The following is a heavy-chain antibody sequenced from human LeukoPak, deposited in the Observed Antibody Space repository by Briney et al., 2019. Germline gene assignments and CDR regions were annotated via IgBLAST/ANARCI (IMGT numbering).Heavy chain of an antibody. V-gene: IGHV3-21*01. CDR2: ISSSSTYI. J-gene: IGHJ3*02. Sequence: GGLRLSCAASGFTFSSYNIYWVRQAPGKGLEWVSSISSSSTYIYHADSVKGRFTISRDNAKNSQYLQMNSRRVEDTALYYCARGMWHDAFDIWGQGTLVTVSS. CDR3: ARGMWHDAFDI. CDR1: GFTFSSYN. D-gene: IGHD2-21*01.